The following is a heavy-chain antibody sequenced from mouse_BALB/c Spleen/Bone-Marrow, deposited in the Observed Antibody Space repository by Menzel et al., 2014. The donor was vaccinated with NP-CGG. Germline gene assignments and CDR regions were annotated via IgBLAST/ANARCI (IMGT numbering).Heavy chain of an antibody. CDR3: ALLGYYGYFYV. D-gene: IGHD2-2*01. CDR2: INPDSSTI. J-gene: IGHJ1*01. V-gene: IGHV4-1*02. CDR1: GFDFSRYW. Sequence: EVKLQESGGGLVQPGGFLKLSCAASGFDFSRYWMSWVRQAPGKGLEWIGEINPDSSTINYTPSLKDKFIISRDNAKNTLYQQMSKVRSEDTARYYCALLGYYGYFYVWGAGTTVTVSS.